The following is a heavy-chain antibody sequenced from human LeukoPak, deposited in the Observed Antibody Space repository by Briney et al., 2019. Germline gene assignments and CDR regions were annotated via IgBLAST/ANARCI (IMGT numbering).Heavy chain of an antibody. D-gene: IGHD4-17*01. J-gene: IGHJ4*02. V-gene: IGHV4-34*01. Sequence: PAETLSLTCAVYGGSFSGYYWSWLRQPPGKGMEWIGEMNQSGSNNYNPSRKRRVTITEETSKNQFSLKLSSVTAADTAVYYCARGVVDYGDYDYWGQGTLVTVSS. CDR1: GGSFSGYY. CDR2: MNQSGSN. CDR3: ARGVVDYGDYDY.